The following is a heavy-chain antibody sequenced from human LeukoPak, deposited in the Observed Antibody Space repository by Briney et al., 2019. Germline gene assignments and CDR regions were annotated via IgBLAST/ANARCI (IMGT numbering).Heavy chain of an antibody. D-gene: IGHD3-10*01. Sequence: PGGSLRLSCAASGFTFSSYSMNWVRQAPGKGLEWVSGIYWNSGGTGYADSVKGRFTISRDNAKNSPYLQMNSLRAEDTALYYCAKDLETMVRGNAFDIWGKGTTVTVSS. CDR3: AKDLETMVRGNAFDI. V-gene: IGHV3-20*04. CDR2: IYWNSGGT. J-gene: IGHJ3*02. CDR1: GFTFSSYS.